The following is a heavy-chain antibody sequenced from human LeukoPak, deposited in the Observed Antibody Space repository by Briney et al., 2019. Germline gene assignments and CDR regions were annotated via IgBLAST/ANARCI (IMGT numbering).Heavy chain of an antibody. CDR1: GGSFSSYY. Sequence: PSETLSLTCTVSGGSFSSYYWNWIRQPPGKGLEWIGYISYSGSTKYNPSLKSRVTISLDMSKNQFSLKLSSVTAADTAVYFCARERVGTDYWGQGTLVTVSS. J-gene: IGHJ4*02. CDR2: ISYSGST. V-gene: IGHV4-59*01. D-gene: IGHD1-26*01. CDR3: ARERVGTDY.